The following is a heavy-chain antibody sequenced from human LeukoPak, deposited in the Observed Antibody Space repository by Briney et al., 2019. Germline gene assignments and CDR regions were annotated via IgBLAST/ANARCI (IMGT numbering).Heavy chain of an antibody. CDR1: GFTFSSYW. V-gene: IGHV3-74*01. D-gene: IGHD3-22*01. J-gene: IGHJ1*01. CDR3: ARAPSEIGGYYPEYFRH. CDR2: IKSDGKT. Sequence: GGSLRLSCAASGFTFSSYWMHWVRQAPGKGLVWVSRIKSDGKTNYADSVKGRFTISGDNAKNTVSLQMNSLRAEDTGVYYCARAPSEIGGYYPEYFRHWGQGALVTVSS.